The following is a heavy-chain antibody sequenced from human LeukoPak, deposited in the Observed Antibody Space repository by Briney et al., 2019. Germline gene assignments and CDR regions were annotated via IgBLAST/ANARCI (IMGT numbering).Heavy chain of an antibody. CDR3: ARVSYYDSSDNRGAFDY. D-gene: IGHD3-22*01. CDR2: INHSGST. CDR1: GGSFSGYY. Sequence: SETLSLTCAVYGGSFSGYYWSWIRQPPGKGLEWSGEINHSGSTNYNPSLKSRVIISVDKSKTQFSLKLSSVTAADTVVYYCARVSYYDSSDNRGAFDYWGQGTLVTVSS. J-gene: IGHJ4*02. V-gene: IGHV4-34*01.